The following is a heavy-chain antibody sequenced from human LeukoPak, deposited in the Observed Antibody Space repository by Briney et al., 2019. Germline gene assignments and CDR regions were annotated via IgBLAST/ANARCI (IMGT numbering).Heavy chain of an antibody. CDR1: GFSFSTYW. V-gene: IGHV3-74*01. J-gene: IGHJ4*02. Sequence: GGSLRLSCAASGFSFSTYWMHWVRQAPGKGLVWVSHINSDGSWTSYADSVKGRFTISKDNAKNTVYLQMNSLRAEDTAVYYCVSFYETYWGRGTLVTVSS. CDR3: VSFYETY. D-gene: IGHD2/OR15-2a*01. CDR2: INSDGSWT.